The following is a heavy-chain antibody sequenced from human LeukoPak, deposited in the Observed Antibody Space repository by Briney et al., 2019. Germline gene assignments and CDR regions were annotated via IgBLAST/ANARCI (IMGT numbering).Heavy chain of an antibody. CDR3: ASPPVPQAAAITPGYFYYYMDV. J-gene: IGHJ6*03. D-gene: IGHD6-13*01. Sequence: ASVKVSCKVSGYTLTELSMHWVRQAPGKGLEWMGGFDPEDGETICAQKFQGRVTMTEDTSTDTAYMELSSLRSGDTAVYYCASPPVPQAAAITPGYFYYYMDVWGKGTTVTVSS. V-gene: IGHV1-24*01. CDR2: FDPEDGET. CDR1: GYTLTELS.